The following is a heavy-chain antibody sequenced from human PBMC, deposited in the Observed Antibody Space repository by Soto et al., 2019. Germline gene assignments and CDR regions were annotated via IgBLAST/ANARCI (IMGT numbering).Heavy chain of an antibody. V-gene: IGHV1-18*04. CDR1: GYTFTSYG. CDR2: ISAYNGNT. D-gene: IGHD3-22*01. Sequence: VASVKVSCKASGYTFTSYGISWVRQAPGQGLEWMGWISAYNGNTNYAQKLQGRVTMTTDTSTSTAYMELRSLRSDDTAVYYCARVYYYDSSGYLDYSGQGTLVTVYS. J-gene: IGHJ4*02. CDR3: ARVYYYDSSGYLDY.